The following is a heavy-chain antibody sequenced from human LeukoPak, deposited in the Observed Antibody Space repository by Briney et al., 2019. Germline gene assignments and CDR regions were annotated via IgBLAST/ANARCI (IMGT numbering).Heavy chain of an antibody. CDR1: GYTLTELS. CDR3: ATDSSGSYYKLSYFDY. CDR2: FDPEDGET. V-gene: IGHV1-24*01. D-gene: IGHD3-10*01. Sequence: ASVKVSCKVSGYTLTELSMHWVRQAPGRGLEWMGGFDPEDGETIYAQKFQGRVTITTDESTSTAYMELSSLRSEDTAVYYCATDSSGSYYKLSYFDYWGQGTLVTVSS. J-gene: IGHJ4*02.